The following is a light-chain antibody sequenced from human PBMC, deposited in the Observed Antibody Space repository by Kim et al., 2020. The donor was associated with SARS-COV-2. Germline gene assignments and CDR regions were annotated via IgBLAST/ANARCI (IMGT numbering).Light chain of an antibody. Sequence: GIYVATCNKRTPAPPPILLIYRNNQRPSGLHDRFSGSTSGTTASLTISGQQAEDEADYYCNSFTSSNRVVFGGGTQLTVL. V-gene: IGLV1-44*01. CDR1: GIYV. CDR3: NSFTSSNRVV. CDR2: RNN. J-gene: IGLJ2*01.